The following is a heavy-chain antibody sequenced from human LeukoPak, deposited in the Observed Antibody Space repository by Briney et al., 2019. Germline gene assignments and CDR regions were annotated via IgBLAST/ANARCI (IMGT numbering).Heavy chain of an antibody. CDR2: TYYRSKWYN. CDR1: GDSVSSNSAA. Sequence: SQTLSLTCAISGDSVSSNSAAWNWIRQSLSRGLEWLGRTYYRSKWYNDYVVSVKSRININPDTSKNQFSLQLNSVTPEDTAVYYCARVIATSGVFDYWGQGTLVTVSS. D-gene: IGHD6-13*01. J-gene: IGHJ4*02. CDR3: ARVIATSGVFDY. V-gene: IGHV6-1*01.